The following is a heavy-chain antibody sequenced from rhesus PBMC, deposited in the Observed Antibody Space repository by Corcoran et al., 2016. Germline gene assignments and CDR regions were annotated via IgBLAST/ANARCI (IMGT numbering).Heavy chain of an antibody. CDR3: AREGYSSSLANDY. D-gene: IGHD6-43*01. Sequence: EVQLVESGGGLAKPGGSLRLSCAASGFSFSDYYMYWVRQAPGKGLEWVSGISYTCGNTYSADSVKGRFTISRENAKNTLYLQMDSLRAEDTAVYYCAREGYSSSLANDYWDQGVLVTVSS. CDR2: ISYTCGNT. V-gene: IGHV3S18*01. CDR1: GFSFSDYY. J-gene: IGHJ4*01.